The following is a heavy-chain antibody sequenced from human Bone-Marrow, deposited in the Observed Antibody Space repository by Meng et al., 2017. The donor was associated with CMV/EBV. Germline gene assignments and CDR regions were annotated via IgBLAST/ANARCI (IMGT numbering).Heavy chain of an antibody. J-gene: IGHJ4*02. V-gene: IGHV3-33*01. CDR3: ARGSVHNYYDSSGYQGDFDY. Sequence: GEYLKISCAASGFTFSSYGMHWVRQAPGKGLEWVAVIWYDGSNKYYADSVKGRFTISRDNSKNTLYLQMNSLRAEDTAVYYCARGSVHNYYDSSGYQGDFDYWGQGTLVTVSS. D-gene: IGHD3-22*01. CDR2: IWYDGSNK. CDR1: GFTFSSYG.